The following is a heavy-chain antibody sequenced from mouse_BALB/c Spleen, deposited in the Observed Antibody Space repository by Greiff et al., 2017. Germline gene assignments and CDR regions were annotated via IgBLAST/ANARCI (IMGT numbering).Heavy chain of an antibody. CDR2: ISSGGSYT. CDR1: GFTFSSYG. CDR3: ARQGNRYDDGHYFDY. V-gene: IGHV5-6*01. Sequence: EVNVVESGGDLVKPGGSLKLSCAASGFTFSSYGMSWVRQTPDKRLEWVATISSGGSYTYYPDSVKGRFTISRDNAKNTLYLQMSSLKSEDTAMYYCARQGNRYDDGHYFDYWGQGTTLTVSS. D-gene: IGHD2-14*01. J-gene: IGHJ2*01.